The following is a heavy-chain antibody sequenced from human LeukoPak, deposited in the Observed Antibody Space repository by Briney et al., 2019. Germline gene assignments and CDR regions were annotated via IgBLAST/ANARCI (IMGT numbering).Heavy chain of an antibody. J-gene: IGHJ4*02. V-gene: IGHV3-23*01. D-gene: IGHD2/OR15-2a*01. Sequence: GGSLRLSCAASGFTFSSYAMSWVRQAPEKGLEWVSAISGGGGTTDYRDSVRGRFTVSRDNSKSTLSLQMNSLTAEDTAVYYCAKFRHCNSANCHDGFDYWGQGTLVTVSS. CDR2: ISGGGGTT. CDR1: GFTFSSYA. CDR3: AKFRHCNSANCHDGFDY.